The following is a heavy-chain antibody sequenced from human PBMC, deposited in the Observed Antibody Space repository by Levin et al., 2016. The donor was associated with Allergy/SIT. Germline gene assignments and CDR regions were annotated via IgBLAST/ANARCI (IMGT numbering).Heavy chain of an antibody. J-gene: IGHJ6*02. Sequence: WVRQAPGQGLEWMGIINPSGGSTSYAQKFQGRVTMTRDTSTSTVYMELSSLRSEDTAVYYCASIRSYYYDSSGLPGGMDVWGQGTTVTVSS. CDR2: INPSGGST. V-gene: IGHV1-46*01. D-gene: IGHD3-22*01. CDR3: ASIRSYYYDSSGLPGGMDV.